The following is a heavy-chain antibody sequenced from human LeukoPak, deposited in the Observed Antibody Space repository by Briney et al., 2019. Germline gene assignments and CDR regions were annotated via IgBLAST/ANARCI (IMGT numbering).Heavy chain of an antibody. D-gene: IGHD1-26*01. J-gene: IGHJ2*01. CDR2: IWYDGSNK. V-gene: IGHV3-33*06. Sequence: GGSLRLSCAASGFTFSSYGMHWVRQAPGKGLEWVAVIWYDGSNKYYADSVKGRFTISRDSSKNTLFLHMNTLRAEDTAIYYCAKDRTVGASYWCFDLWGRGTLVTVSS. CDR1: GFTFSSYG. CDR3: AKDRTVGASYWCFDL.